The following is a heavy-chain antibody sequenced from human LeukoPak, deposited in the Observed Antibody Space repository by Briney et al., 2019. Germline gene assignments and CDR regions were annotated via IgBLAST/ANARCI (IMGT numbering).Heavy chain of an antibody. CDR2: ISNGGGST. D-gene: IGHD2-15*01. V-gene: IGHV3-23*01. CDR1: GFTSSSYA. J-gene: IGHJ4*02. CDR3: AKDRWGSGGSGGGDY. Sequence: GGSLRLSCAASGFTSSSYAMTWVRQAPGKGLEWVSTISNGGGSTYYADSVKGRFTISRDNSKNTVYLQMSSLRAEDTAVYYCAKDRWGSGGSGGGDYWGQGTLVTVSS.